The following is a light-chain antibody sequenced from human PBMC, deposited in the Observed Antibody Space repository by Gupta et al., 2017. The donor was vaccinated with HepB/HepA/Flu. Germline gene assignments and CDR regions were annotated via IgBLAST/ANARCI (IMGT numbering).Light chain of an antibody. Sequence: DIQLTQSPSSLSASVGDRVTITCQASQDISNYLNWYQQKPGKAPKLLIYDASNLEPGVPSRFRGRGSGTDFTLTMISLQTEDMTTYYCHQYANLPPTFGGGTKVEIK. CDR3: HQYANLPPT. CDR1: QDISNY. V-gene: IGKV1-33*01. CDR2: DAS. J-gene: IGKJ4*01.